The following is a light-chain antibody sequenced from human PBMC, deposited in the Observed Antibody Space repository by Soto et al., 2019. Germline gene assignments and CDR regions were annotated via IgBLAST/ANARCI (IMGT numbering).Light chain of an antibody. V-gene: IGKV1-39*01. J-gene: IGKJ4*01. CDR2: KAS. CDR1: QSISSY. Sequence: DIQMTQSPSSLSASVGDRVTITCRASQSISSYLNWYQQKPGKAPKLLIYKASTLKSGVPSRFSGSGSGTDFTLTISSLQPEDFATYYCPQANSFPPTFGAWTKVDIK. CDR3: PQANSFPPT.